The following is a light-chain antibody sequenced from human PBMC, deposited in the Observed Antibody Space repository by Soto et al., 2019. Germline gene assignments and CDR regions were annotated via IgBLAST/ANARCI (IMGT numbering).Light chain of an antibody. Sequence: EIVLTQSPGTLSLSPGERATLSCRASQSVSSNLAWYQQKPGQAPRLLIYGASTRATGIPARFSGSGSGTEFTLTISSLQSEDFAVYYCQQYNNWPPGTFGPGTKVDNK. CDR1: QSVSSN. CDR2: GAS. CDR3: QQYNNWPPGT. J-gene: IGKJ3*01. V-gene: IGKV3-15*01.